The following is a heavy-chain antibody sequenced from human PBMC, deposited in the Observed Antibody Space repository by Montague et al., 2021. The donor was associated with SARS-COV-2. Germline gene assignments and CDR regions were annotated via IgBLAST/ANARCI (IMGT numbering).Heavy chain of an antibody. CDR1: GFTFSSYS. CDR2: ISSSSSYI. Sequence: SLRLSCAASGFTFSSYSMNWVRQAPGKGLEWVSSISSSSSYIYYADSVKGRFTISRDNAKNSLYLQMNSLRAEDTAVYYCAREIDGIALTVVVTPHYYYAMDVWGQGTTVVVSS. D-gene: IGHD3-22*01. CDR3: AREIDGIALTVVVTPHYYYAMDV. V-gene: IGHV3-21*01. J-gene: IGHJ6*02.